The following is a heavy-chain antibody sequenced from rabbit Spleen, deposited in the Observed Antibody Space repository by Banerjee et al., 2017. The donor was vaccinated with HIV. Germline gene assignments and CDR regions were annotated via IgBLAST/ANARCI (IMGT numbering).Heavy chain of an antibody. CDR2: ISTSSGIT. J-gene: IGHJ6*01. CDR1: GFSFSSNV. D-gene: IGHD1-1*01. Sequence: QSLEESGGDLVKPEGSLTLTCTASGFSFSSNVMCWVRQVSGKGLEWIGCISTSSGITWYASWAKGRFTISKTSSTTVTLQMTSLTAADTATYFCARDTATSFSSYGMDLWGPGTLVTVS. V-gene: IGHV1S40*01. CDR3: ARDTATSFSSYGMDL.